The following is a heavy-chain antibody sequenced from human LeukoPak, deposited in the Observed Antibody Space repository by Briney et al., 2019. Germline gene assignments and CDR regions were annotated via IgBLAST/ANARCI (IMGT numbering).Heavy chain of an antibody. V-gene: IGHV3-30-3*01. CDR1: GFTFSSYA. CDR3: ACVLTHYYDSSGYGDFDY. CDR2: ISYDGSNK. J-gene: IGHJ4*02. Sequence: GGSLRLSCAASGFTFSSYAMHWVRQAPGKGLEWVAVISYDGSNKYYADSVKGRFTISRDNSKNTLYLQMNSLRAEDTAVYYCACVLTHYYDSSGYGDFDYWGQGTLVTVSS. D-gene: IGHD3-22*01.